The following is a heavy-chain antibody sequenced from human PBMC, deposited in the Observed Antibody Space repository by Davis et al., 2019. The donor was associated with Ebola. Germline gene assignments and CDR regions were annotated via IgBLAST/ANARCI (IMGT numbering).Heavy chain of an antibody. CDR3: ARYCHYTDCSYFDC. J-gene: IGHJ4*02. Sequence: GESPKISCAASGFTFSNYDMSWVRHVPGKGLEWVSTISASEGHTHYSDSVRGRFTISRDNSKNTLYLQMNSLRAEDTATYYCARYCHYTDCSYFDCWGQGTMVAVSS. V-gene: IGHV3-23*01. CDR2: ISASEGHT. D-gene: IGHD2-15*01. CDR1: GFTFSNYD.